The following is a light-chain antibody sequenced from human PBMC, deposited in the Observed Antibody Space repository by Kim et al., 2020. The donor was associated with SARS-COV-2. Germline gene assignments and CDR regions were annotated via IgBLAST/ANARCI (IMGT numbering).Light chain of an antibody. Sequence: GQSISISCSGTNNDVGRHDLVSWYQHHPGTAPKLVIYGDNQRPSGVSSRFSGSKSGNTASLTISGLQPEDEADYYCCSYANGGTWVFGGGTQLTVL. V-gene: IGLV2-23*01. CDR1: NNDVGRHDL. CDR3: CSYANGGTWV. J-gene: IGLJ3*02. CDR2: GDN.